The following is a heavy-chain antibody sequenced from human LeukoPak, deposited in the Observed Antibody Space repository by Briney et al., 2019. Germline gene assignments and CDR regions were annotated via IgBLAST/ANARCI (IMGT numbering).Heavy chain of an antibody. Sequence: SETLSLTCTVSGGSISSYYWSWIRQPPGKGLEWMGYIYYSGSTNYNPSLKSRVTISVDTSKNQFSLKLSSVTAADTAVYYCARCASGQQLVYYYYGMDVWGQGTTVTVSS. D-gene: IGHD6-13*01. J-gene: IGHJ6*02. V-gene: IGHV4-59*01. CDR2: IYYSGST. CDR1: GGSISSYY. CDR3: ARCASGQQLVYYYYGMDV.